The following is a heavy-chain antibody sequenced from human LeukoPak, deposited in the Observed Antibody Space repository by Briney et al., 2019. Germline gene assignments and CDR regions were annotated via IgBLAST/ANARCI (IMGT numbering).Heavy chain of an antibody. J-gene: IGHJ4*02. Sequence: SETLSLTCSVSGGSLSPYYWSWIRQPPGGGLEWLGEINQSGSTNYNPSLKSRVTISVEKFRNQFSLEVTSVTAADTAIYYCATLGGLYYESHGYPDFDHWGQGTLVTVSS. CDR3: ATLGGLYYESHGYPDFDH. V-gene: IGHV4-34*01. CDR1: GGSLSPYY. CDR2: INQSGST. D-gene: IGHD3-22*01.